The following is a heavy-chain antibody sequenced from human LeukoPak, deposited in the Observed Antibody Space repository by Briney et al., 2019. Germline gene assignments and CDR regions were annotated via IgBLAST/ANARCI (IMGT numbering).Heavy chain of an antibody. CDR1: GGSFNGYY. V-gene: IGHV4-34*01. J-gene: IGHJ6*03. Sequence: NPSETLSLTCNVSGGSFNGYYWTWIRQPPGKGLEWIAETNHIGTTNHNPSLKSRVSVSTDTSKSQFFLRLTSVTAADTALYYCARLVVTAPQNHYYMDVWGEGTTVTVSS. CDR2: TNHIGTT. D-gene: IGHD2-21*02. CDR3: ARLVVTAPQNHYYMDV.